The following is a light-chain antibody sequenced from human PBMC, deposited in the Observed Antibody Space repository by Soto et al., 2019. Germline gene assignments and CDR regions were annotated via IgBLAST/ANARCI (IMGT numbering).Light chain of an antibody. CDR1: QDISSW. CDR2: AAS. Sequence: DLQMTQSPSSLSASVGDRDTITCRASQDISSWLAWYQQKPEKAPKSLIYAASNLQSGVPSRFSGSGSGTEFTLTISTLQPEDFATYYCQHYKSYPLTFGGGTKVEIK. J-gene: IGKJ4*01. V-gene: IGKV1D-16*01. CDR3: QHYKSYPLT.